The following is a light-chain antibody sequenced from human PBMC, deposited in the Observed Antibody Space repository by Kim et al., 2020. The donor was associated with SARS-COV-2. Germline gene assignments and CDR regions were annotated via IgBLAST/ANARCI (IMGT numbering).Light chain of an antibody. J-gene: IGKJ1*01. Sequence: QPASISCRSSQSLVHTDGLIYLNWFQQRPGQSPRRLIYKVSNRDSGVPDRFSGSGSGTDFTLKISRVEAGDVGVYFCMQGTFWRTFGQGTKVDIK. CDR3: MQGTFWRT. CDR2: KVS. V-gene: IGKV2-30*02. CDR1: QSLVHTDGLIY.